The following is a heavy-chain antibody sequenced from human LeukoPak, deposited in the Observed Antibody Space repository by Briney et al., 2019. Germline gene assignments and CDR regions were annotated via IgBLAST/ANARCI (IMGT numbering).Heavy chain of an antibody. CDR2: IYSTGST. CDR3: STIDY. V-gene: IGHV3-66*01. CDR1: KFNVSNHY. Sequence: QTGGALILSCGASKFNVSNHYMTWVRQAPGKGLEWVSVIYSTGSTYYADSVKGRFTISRDNSKNTLYLQMNSLRAEDTAVYYCSTIDYWGQGTLVTVSS. J-gene: IGHJ4*02.